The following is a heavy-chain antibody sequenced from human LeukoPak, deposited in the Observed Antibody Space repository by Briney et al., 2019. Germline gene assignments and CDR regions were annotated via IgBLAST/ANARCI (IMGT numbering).Heavy chain of an antibody. D-gene: IGHD6-13*01. CDR3: ARGRAAAGTSWFDP. Sequence: ASVKVSRKVSGYTLTGFYVHWVRPAPGQGLGWMGWINPNSVGTHYAQKLQGRVTMPRDTSISTAYMELSRLRADHTAGYYCARGRAAAGTSWFDPWGQGTLVTVS. CDR1: GYTLTGFY. J-gene: IGHJ5*02. V-gene: IGHV1-2*02. CDR2: INPNSVGT.